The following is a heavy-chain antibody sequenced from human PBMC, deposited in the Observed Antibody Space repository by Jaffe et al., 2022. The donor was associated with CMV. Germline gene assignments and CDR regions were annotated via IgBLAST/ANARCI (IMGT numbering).Heavy chain of an antibody. V-gene: IGHV3-33*08. CDR3: ARAVAATPGYYYYYYMDV. CDR2: IWYDGSNK. Sequence: QVQLVESGGGVVQPGRSLRLSCAASGFTFSSYGMHWVRQAPGKGLEWVAVIWYDGSNKYYADSVKGRFTISRDNSKNTLYLQMNSLRAEDTAVYYCARAVAATPGYYYYYYMDVWGKGTTVTVSS. D-gene: IGHD2-15*01. CDR1: GFTFSSYG. J-gene: IGHJ6*03.